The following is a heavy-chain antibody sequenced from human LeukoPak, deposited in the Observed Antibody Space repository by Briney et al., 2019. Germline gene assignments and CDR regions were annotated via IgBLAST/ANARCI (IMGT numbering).Heavy chain of an antibody. Sequence: PGGSLRLSCAASGFTFSDSAMTWVRQAPGKGLEWVSLISFSGGSTYYADSVKGRFTISRDNSQDTLYLQIHSLRAEDTAMYYCAKRLYGSGGYYQFDYWGQGTLVTVSS. J-gene: IGHJ4*02. V-gene: IGHV3-23*01. CDR3: AKRLYGSGGYYQFDY. D-gene: IGHD3-10*01. CDR1: GFTFSDSA. CDR2: ISFSGGST.